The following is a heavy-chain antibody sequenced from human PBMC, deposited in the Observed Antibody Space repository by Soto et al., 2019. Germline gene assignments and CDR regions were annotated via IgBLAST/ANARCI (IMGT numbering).Heavy chain of an antibody. D-gene: IGHD2-2*02. CDR1: GYTFTTYG. Sequence: SVKVSCKASGYTFTTYGVSWVRQAPGQGLEWMGRIIPILGIANYAQKFQGRVTITADKSTSTAYMELSSLRSEDTAVYYCASYMSSTPPSPFDNWGQGTLVNVSS. V-gene: IGHV1-69*04. CDR2: IIPILGIA. CDR3: ASYMSSTPPSPFDN. J-gene: IGHJ4*02.